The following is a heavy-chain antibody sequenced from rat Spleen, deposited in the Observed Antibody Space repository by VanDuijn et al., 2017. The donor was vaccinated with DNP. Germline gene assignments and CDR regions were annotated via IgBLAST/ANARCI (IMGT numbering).Heavy chain of an antibody. D-gene: IGHD1-4*01. Sequence: EVQLQESGPGLVKPSQSLSLTCSVTGYSITSNYWGWIRKFPGNKLEWMGSINSAGNTNYNPSLKSRISITRDTSKNQFFLQVNSVTTEDTATYYCARWPGYNPPYAMGAWGQGTSVTVSS. J-gene: IGHJ4*01. CDR2: INSAGNT. V-gene: IGHV3-3*01. CDR3: ARWPGYNPPYAMGA. CDR1: GYSITSNY.